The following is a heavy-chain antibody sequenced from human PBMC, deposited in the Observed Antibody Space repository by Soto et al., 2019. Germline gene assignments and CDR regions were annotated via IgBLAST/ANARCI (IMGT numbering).Heavy chain of an antibody. V-gene: IGHV3-23*01. CDR2: ISGSGGSP. J-gene: IGHJ6*02. D-gene: IGHD2-2*01. Sequence: GGSLRLSCAASGFTFSNYAVTWVRQAPGKGLEWVSTISGSGGSPYYADSVKGRFTISRDNSKNTLYLQMNSLRAEDTAVYYCAREGLVLVPTTVNSDYYYYAMDVWGQGTTVTVSS. CDR1: GFTFSNYA. CDR3: AREGLVLVPTTVNSDYYYYAMDV.